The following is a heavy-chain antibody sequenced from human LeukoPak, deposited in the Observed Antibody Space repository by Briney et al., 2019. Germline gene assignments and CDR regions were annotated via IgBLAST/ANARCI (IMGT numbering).Heavy chain of an antibody. CDR3: AILIVVVTATPSGGY. J-gene: IGHJ4*02. Sequence: SVTVSCKASGGTFSSYAISWVRQAPGQGLEGMGGIIPIFGTANYAQKFQGRVTITTDESTSTAYMELSSLRSEDTAVYYCAILIVVVTATPSGGYWGQGTLVTVSS. D-gene: IGHD2-21*02. V-gene: IGHV1-69*05. CDR2: IIPIFGTA. CDR1: GGTFSSYA.